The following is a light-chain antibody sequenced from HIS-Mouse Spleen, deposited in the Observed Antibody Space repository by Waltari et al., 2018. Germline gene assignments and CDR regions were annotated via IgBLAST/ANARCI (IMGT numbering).Light chain of an antibody. J-gene: IGKJ1*01. CDR2: KAS. CDR3: QQYNSYTWT. V-gene: IGKV1-5*03. CDR1: QSISSW. Sequence: DIQMTQSPSTLSASVGDRVTITCRASQSISSWLAWYQQKPGKAPKLLIYKASGLESGGPSRFRGSGSGTEFTLTISSLQPDDFATYYCQQYNSYTWTFGQGTKVEIK.